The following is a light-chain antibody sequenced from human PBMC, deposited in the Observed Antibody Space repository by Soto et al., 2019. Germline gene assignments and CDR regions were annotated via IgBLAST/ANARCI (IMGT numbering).Light chain of an antibody. J-gene: IGLJ2*01. Sequence: QSVLTQSPSASASLGASVKLTCTLSSGHSSYAIAWHQQQPDKGPRYLMKLNSDGSHGKGDGIPDRFSGSSSGAERYLTISSLQSEDEADYYCQTWVTGIVVFGGGTKLTVL. CDR2: LNSDGSH. CDR1: SGHSSYA. CDR3: QTWVTGIVV. V-gene: IGLV4-69*01.